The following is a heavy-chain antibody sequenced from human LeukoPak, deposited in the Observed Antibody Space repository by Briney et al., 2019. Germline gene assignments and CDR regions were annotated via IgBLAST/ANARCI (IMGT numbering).Heavy chain of an antibody. D-gene: IGHD2-2*01. Sequence: ASVKVSCKASRYTFTSYAMNWVRQAPGQGLEWMGWINTNTGSPTYAQAFTGRFVFSLDTSVSTAYLQISSLKTEDTAVYYCACYDCGDYWGQGTLVTVSS. CDR3: ACYDCGDY. CDR2: INTNTGSP. CDR1: RYTFTSYA. J-gene: IGHJ4*02. V-gene: IGHV7-4-1*02.